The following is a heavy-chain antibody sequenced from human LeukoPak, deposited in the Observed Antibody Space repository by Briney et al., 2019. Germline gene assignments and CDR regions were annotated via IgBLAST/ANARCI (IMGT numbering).Heavy chain of an antibody. CDR2: ITPSSGSA. J-gene: IGHJ4*02. Sequence: GGSLRLSCAASGFAFSSYALTWVRQAPGKRLEWVSGITPSSGSAYYADSVKGRFTISRDNSKNTLYLQMNSLRAEDTAVYYCAKKRGWGQGTLVTVSS. CDR1: GFAFSSYA. V-gene: IGHV3-23*01. CDR3: AKKRG.